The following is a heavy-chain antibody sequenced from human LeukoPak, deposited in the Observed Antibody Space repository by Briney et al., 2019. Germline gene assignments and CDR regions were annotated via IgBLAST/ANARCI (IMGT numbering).Heavy chain of an antibody. CDR1: GFTFSSYA. V-gene: IGHV3-30-3*01. J-gene: IGHJ4*02. Sequence: GGSLRLSCAASGFTFSSYAMHWVRQAPGKGPEWVAVISYDGSNKYYADSVKGRFTISRDNSKNTLYLQMNSLRAEDTAVYYCARAGKSVVAAMDPLSYWGQGTLVTVSS. CDR3: ARAGKSVVAAMDPLSY. D-gene: IGHD2-15*01. CDR2: ISYDGSNK.